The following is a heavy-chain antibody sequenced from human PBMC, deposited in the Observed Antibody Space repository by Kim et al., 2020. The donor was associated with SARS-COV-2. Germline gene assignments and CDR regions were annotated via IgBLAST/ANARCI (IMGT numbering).Heavy chain of an antibody. V-gene: IGHV4-31*02. J-gene: IGHJ4*02. CDR3: ARGGVKTFDY. Sequence: STYYNPSLKSRVTISVDTSKNQFSLKLSSVTAADTAVYYCARGGVKTFDYWGQGTLVTVSS. CDR2: ST. D-gene: IGHD1-26*01.